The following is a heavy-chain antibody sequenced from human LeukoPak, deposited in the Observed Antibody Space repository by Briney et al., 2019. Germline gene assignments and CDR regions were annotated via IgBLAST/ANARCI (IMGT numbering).Heavy chain of an antibody. CDR2: MNPNNGNT. CDR1: GYTFTSYD. J-gene: IGHJ6*03. CDR3: ARLHWESGGIYFYYHMDV. D-gene: IGHD3-16*01. V-gene: IGHV1-8*01. Sequence: ASVKVSCKASGYTFTSYDINWVRQAPGQGLEWMASMNPNNGNTAYARKFQGRVTMTRDTSIGTAYLELSGLRSEDPAVYYRARLHWESGGIYFYYHMDVWGKGTTVTVSS.